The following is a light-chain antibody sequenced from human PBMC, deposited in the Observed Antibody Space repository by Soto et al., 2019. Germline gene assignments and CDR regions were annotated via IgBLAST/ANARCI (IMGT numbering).Light chain of an antibody. CDR3: SSYTSTSHAV. CDR1: SSDVGGYNY. CDR2: DVS. V-gene: IGLV2-14*03. Sequence: QSALTQPASVSGSPGQSITISCTGTSSDVGGYNYVSWHQQHPGKAPKLMIYDVSNRPSGISNRFSGSKSGNTASLAISGLLPEDEADYYCSSYTSTSHAVFGGGTKLTVL. J-gene: IGLJ2*01.